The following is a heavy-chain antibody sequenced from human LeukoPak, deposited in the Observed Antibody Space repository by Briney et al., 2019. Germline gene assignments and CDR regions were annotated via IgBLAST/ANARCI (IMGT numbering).Heavy chain of an antibody. D-gene: IGHD5-24*01. CDR2: IYTSGST. CDR1: GGSISSYY. J-gene: IGHJ4*02. CDR3: ARHSRDGYNLSY. Sequence: SETLSLTCTVSGGSISSYYWSWIRQPPGKGLEWIGYIYTSGSTNYNPSLKSRVTISVDTSKNQFSLKLSSVTAADTAVYYCARHSRDGYNLSYWGQGTLVTVPS. V-gene: IGHV4-4*09.